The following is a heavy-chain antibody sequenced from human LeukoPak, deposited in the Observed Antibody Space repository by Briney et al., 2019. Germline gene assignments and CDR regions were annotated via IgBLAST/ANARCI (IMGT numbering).Heavy chain of an antibody. V-gene: IGHV4-4*07. CDR1: GGSISSYY. CDR2: IYTSGST. J-gene: IGHJ6*03. CDR3: ARAGGYCSSTSCTQADYYYYYMDV. Sequence: PSETLSLTCTVSGGSISSYYWSWIRQPAGKGLEWTGRIYTSGSTNYNPSLKSRVTMSVDTSKNQFSLKLSSVTAADTAVYYCARAGGYCSSTSCTQADYYYYYMDVWGKGTTVTVSS. D-gene: IGHD2-2*01.